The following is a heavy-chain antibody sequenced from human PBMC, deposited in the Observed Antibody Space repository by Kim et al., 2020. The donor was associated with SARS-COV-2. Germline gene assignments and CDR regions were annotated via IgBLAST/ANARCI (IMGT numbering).Heavy chain of an antibody. J-gene: IGHJ4*01. D-gene: IGHD2-2*01. CDR1: GFTFSDYY. V-gene: IGHV3-11*06. Sequence: GGSLRLSCAASGFTFSDYYMSWIRQAPGKGLEWVSYISSSSSYTNYADSVKGRFTISRDNAKNSLYLQMNSLRAEDTAVYYCVRVVEDCSSTSCYEGDYYCGYWGQETLGTVSS. CDR3: VRVVEDCSSTSCYEGDYYCGY. CDR2: ISSSSSYT.